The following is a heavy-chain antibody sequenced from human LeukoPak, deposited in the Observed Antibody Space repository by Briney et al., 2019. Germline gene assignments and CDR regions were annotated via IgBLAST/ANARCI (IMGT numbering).Heavy chain of an antibody. CDR3: AREYYYDSPHC. CDR1: GYTFGSYG. V-gene: IGHV1-69*05. J-gene: IGHJ4*02. Sequence: ASVKVSCKASGYTFGSYGIIWVRQAPGQGLEWMGRIIPIFGTANYAQKFQGRVTITTDESTSTAYMELSSLRSEDTAVYYCAREYYYDSPHCWGQGTLVTVSS. D-gene: IGHD3-22*01. CDR2: IIPIFGTA.